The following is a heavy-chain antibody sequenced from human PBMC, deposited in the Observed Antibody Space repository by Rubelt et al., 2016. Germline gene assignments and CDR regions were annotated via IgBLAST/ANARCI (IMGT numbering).Heavy chain of an antibody. V-gene: IGHV1-46*03. CDR2: IHLSGGST. CDR1: GYTSTSSY. CDR3: AGARFCSGGSCWD. J-gene: IGHJ4*02. Sequence: QALLVQSGAEVKKPGASVKVSCKASGYTSTSSYIHWVRQAPGQGLEWMGIIHLSGGSTSYAQQFQDRVTMTRDTSTSTVYMELSSLRSEDTAVYYCAGARFCSGGSCWDWGQGTLVTVSS. D-gene: IGHD2-15*01.